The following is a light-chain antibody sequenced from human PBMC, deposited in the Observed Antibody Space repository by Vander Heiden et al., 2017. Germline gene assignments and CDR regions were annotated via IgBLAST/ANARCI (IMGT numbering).Light chain of an antibody. CDR2: VTS. J-gene: IGKJ1*01. CDR1: QTVSKY. CDR3: QQSYSTPWT. V-gene: IGKV1-39*01. Sequence: DIQMTQSPSSLPASVGDRVTITCRASQTVSKYLNWYQQKPGKAPKLLMYVTSSLPGGVPSRFRGSGSGTDFTLTISSLQPEDFATYYCQQSYSTPWTFGQGTKVEIK.